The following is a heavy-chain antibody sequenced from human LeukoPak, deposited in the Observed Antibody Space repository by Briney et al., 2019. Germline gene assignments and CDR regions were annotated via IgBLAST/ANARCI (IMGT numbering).Heavy chain of an antibody. Sequence: SGGSLRLLRAASGFTFSGSAMRWVRQAAGKGLEWVGRIRSKANSYATAYAASVKGRFTISRDDSKNTAYLQMNSLKTEDTAVYYCTRFGAGYNFQVFDIGGQGTMVTVSS. CDR3: TRFGAGYNFQVFDI. CDR2: IRSKANSYAT. D-gene: IGHD5-24*01. CDR1: GFTFSGSA. J-gene: IGHJ3*02. V-gene: IGHV3-73*01.